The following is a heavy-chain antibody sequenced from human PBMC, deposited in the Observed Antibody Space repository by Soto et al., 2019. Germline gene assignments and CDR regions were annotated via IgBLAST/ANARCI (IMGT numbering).Heavy chain of an antibody. V-gene: IGHV3-23*01. D-gene: IGHD1-26*01. CDR3: AKEGRVGVEGFDL. Sequence: GGSLRLSCAASGFTFSSHSMHWVRQAPGEGLEWVSGSRGDYVSTSYADSVKGRFTISRDNSKSTLFLQMNSLRAEDTAVYYRAKEGRVGVEGFDLCGQGTLVTVS. CDR2: SRGDYVST. J-gene: IGHJ4*02. CDR1: GFTFSSHS.